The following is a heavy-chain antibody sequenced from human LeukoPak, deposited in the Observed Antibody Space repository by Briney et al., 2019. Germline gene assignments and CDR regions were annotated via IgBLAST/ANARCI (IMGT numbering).Heavy chain of an antibody. V-gene: IGHV3-7*01. CDR3: ARDKTRGLGYSYSKSGNYFDY. J-gene: IGHJ4*02. CDR1: GFTFSSYG. CDR2: IKQDGSEK. Sequence: GGSLRLSCAASGFTFSSYGMHWVRQAPGKGLEWVANIKQDGSEKYTISRDNAKNSLYLQMNSLRAEDTAVYSCARDKTRGLGYSYSKSGNYFDYWGQGTLVTVSS. D-gene: IGHD5-18*01.